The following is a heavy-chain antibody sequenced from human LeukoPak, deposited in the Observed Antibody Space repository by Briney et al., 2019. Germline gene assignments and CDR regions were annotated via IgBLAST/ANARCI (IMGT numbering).Heavy chain of an antibody. CDR3: ASHSADPEGHYDFWSGYSEPYYFDY. CDR1: GGSISSSSYY. J-gene: IGHJ4*02. Sequence: SETLSLTCTVSGGSISSSSYYWGWIRQPPGKGLEWIGNIYYSGSTYYNPSLKSRVTISVDTSKNQFSLKLSSVTAADTAVYYSASHSADPEGHYDFWSGYSEPYYFDYWGQGTLVTVSS. CDR2: IYYSGST. V-gene: IGHV4-39*01. D-gene: IGHD3-3*01.